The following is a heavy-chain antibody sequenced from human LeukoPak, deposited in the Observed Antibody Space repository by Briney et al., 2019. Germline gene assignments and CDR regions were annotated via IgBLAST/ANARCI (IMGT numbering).Heavy chain of an antibody. CDR2: IWYDGSNK. CDR3: ARDVLPDNWFDP. Sequence: PGGSLRLSCAASGFTFSSYGMHWVRRAPGKGLEWVAVIWYDGSNKYYADSVKGRFTISRDNSKNTLYLQMNSLRAEDTAVYYCARDVLPDNWFDPWGQGTLVTVSS. J-gene: IGHJ5*02. D-gene: IGHD2-15*01. V-gene: IGHV3-33*01. CDR1: GFTFSSYG.